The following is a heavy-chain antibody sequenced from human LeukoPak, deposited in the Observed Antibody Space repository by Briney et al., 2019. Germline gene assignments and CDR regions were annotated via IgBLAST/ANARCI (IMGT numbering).Heavy chain of an antibody. CDR2: ISSSSSTI. V-gene: IGHV3-48*02. CDR1: GFTFSSYS. D-gene: IGHD3-22*01. CDR3: ARELHYYDSSGYSYNWFDP. Sequence: PGGSLRLSCAASGFTFSSYSMNWVRQAPGKGLEWVSYISSSSSTIYYADSVKGRFTISRDNAKNSLYLQMNSLRDEDTAVYYCARELHYYDSSGYSYNWFDPWGQGTLVTVSS. J-gene: IGHJ5*02.